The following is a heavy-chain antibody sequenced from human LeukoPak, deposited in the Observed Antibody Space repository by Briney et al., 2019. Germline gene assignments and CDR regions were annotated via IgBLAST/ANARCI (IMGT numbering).Heavy chain of an antibody. CDR1: GFTFDDYA. V-gene: IGHV3-9*01. D-gene: IGHD5-24*01. J-gene: IGHJ4*02. CDR2: ISWNSGSI. CDR3: AKGGDGYNAHFDY. Sequence: SGGSLRLSCAASGFTFDDYAMHWVRQAPGKGLEWVSGISWNSGSIGYADSVKGRFTISRDNAKNSLYLQTNSLRAEDTALYYCAKGGDGYNAHFDYWGQGTLVTVSS.